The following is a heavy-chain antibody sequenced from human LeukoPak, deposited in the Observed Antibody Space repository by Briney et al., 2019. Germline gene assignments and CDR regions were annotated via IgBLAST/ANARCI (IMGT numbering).Heavy chain of an antibody. Sequence: PGGSLRLSCAASGFTFSSYAMSWVRQAPGKGLEWVSAISGSGGSTYYADSVKGRFTISRDNSKNTLYLQMNSLRAEDTAVYYCAGSLGYCSSTSCYNPRDGYYFDYWGQGTLVTVSS. D-gene: IGHD2-2*02. CDR1: GFTFSSYA. CDR3: AGSLGYCSSTSCYNPRDGYYFDY. V-gene: IGHV3-23*01. J-gene: IGHJ4*02. CDR2: ISGSGGST.